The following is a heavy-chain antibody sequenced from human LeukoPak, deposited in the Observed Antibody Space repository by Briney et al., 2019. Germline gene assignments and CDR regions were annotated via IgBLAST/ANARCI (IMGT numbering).Heavy chain of an antibody. J-gene: IGHJ6*04. CDR1: GFTFSSYS. V-gene: IGHV3-21*01. D-gene: IGHD6-13*01. Sequence: GGSLRLFCAASGFTFSSYSMNWVRQAPGKGLEWVSSISSSSSYIYYADSVKGRFTISRDNAKNSLYLQMNSLRAEDTAVYYCATPLSSSWPGDVWGKGTTVTVSS. CDR3: ATPLSSSWPGDV. CDR2: ISSSSSYI.